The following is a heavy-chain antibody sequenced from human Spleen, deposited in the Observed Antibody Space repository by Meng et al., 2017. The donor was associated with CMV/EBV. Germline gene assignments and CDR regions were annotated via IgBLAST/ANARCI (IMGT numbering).Heavy chain of an antibody. CDR3: ANRYSGYEDVWYFDY. CDR1: GFTLSSYG. CDR2: IRSDGSNT. J-gene: IGHJ4*02. D-gene: IGHD5-12*01. Sequence: GGSLRLSCVMSGFTLSSYGMHWVRQAPGKVLEWVAFIRSDGSNTYYADSVKGRFTISRDNSKNTLYLQMTSLRAEDTAVYYCANRYSGYEDVWYFDYWGQGTLVTVS. V-gene: IGHV3-30*02.